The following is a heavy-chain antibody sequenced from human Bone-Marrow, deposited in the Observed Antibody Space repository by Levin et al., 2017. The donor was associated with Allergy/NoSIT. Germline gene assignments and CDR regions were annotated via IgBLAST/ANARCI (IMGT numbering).Heavy chain of an antibody. CDR2: IYHDGGT. V-gene: IGHV4-4*02. CDR1: GGSISGSSW. J-gene: IGHJ6*02. Sequence: SQTLSLTCEVSGGSISGSSWWSWVRQTPGKGLEWIAEIYHDGGTNYNPSLQSRVTISVDKSKNQFSLRLSSVTAADTAVYFCARALAPPYYYGLDVWGQGTTVTVYS. CDR3: ARALAPPYYYGLDV.